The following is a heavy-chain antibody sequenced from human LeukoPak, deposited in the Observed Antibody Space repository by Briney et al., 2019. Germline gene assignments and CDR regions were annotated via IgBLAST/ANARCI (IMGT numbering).Heavy chain of an antibody. CDR1: GFTFSSYE. J-gene: IGHJ4*02. Sequence: PGGSLRLSCAASGFTFSSYEMNWVRQAPGKGLEWVSYISTSGSTIYYADSVKGRFTISRDNAKNSLHLQMNSLRAEDTAVHYCARRQTAGTRVFDYWGQGTLVTVSS. CDR3: ARRQTAGTRVFDY. V-gene: IGHV3-48*03. CDR2: ISTSGSTI.